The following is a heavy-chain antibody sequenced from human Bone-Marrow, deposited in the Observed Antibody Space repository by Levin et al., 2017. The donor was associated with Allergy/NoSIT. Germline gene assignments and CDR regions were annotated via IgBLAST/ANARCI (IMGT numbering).Heavy chain of an antibody. CDR1: GYTFSSYS. Sequence: SCAASGYTFSSYSMSWVRQAAGKGLEWVSYISTSSSSIHYADSVKGRFTISRDNAKNALYLQMNSLRDEDTAVYYCTREVSGTLGYWGQGTLVTVSS. V-gene: IGHV3-48*02. CDR3: TREVSGTLGY. D-gene: IGHD1-1*01. J-gene: IGHJ4*02. CDR2: ISTSSSSI.